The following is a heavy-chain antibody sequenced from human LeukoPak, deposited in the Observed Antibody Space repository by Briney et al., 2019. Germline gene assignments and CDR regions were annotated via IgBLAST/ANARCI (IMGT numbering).Heavy chain of an antibody. CDR1: GFTFSSYN. Sequence: GGSLRLSCAASGFTFSSYNMNWVRQAPGKGLEWVSSISSSSSYIYYADSVKGRFTISRDNAKNSLYLQMNSLRAEDTAVYYCARSGLLWFGELIPNWFDPWGQGTLVTVSS. CDR3: ARSGLLWFGELIPNWFDP. J-gene: IGHJ5*02. CDR2: ISSSSSYI. V-gene: IGHV3-21*01. D-gene: IGHD3-10*01.